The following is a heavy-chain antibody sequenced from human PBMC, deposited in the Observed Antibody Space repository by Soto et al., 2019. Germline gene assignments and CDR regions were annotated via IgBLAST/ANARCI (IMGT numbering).Heavy chain of an antibody. Sequence: QVQLVESGGGVVQPGRSLRLSCAASGFTFSSYAMHWVRQAPGTGLEWVAVISYDGSNKYYADSVKGRFTISRDNSKNTLYLQMNSLRAEDTAVYYCARDADYYDSSGYFGYWGQGTLVTVSS. CDR3: ARDADYYDSSGYFGY. V-gene: IGHV3-30-3*01. CDR2: ISYDGSNK. CDR1: GFTFSSYA. J-gene: IGHJ4*02. D-gene: IGHD3-22*01.